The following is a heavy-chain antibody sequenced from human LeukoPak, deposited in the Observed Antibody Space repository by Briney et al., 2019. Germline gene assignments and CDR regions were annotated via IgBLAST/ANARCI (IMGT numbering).Heavy chain of an antibody. CDR3: AKEPYGTRYFEY. CDR1: GFTFSSHA. Sequence: GGSLRLSCAASGFTFSSHALSWVRQAPGKGLEWVSSLSGSGYNTYYADSVKGRFTISRDNSKNTVYLQMNSLRAEDTAVYYCAKEPYGTRYFEYWGQGTLVTVSS. V-gene: IGHV3-23*01. J-gene: IGHJ4*02. CDR2: LSGSGYNT. D-gene: IGHD2-2*01.